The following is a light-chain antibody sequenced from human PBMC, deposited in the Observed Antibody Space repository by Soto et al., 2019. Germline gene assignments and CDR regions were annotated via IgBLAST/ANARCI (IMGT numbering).Light chain of an antibody. CDR2: AAS. Sequence: DIQLSQSPSSLSASVGDRVTLTCRARQSLSSSLNWYQQKPGKAPRLLIYAASSLQKRVPSRFSGSGSATEFTLTSASLQPEDSATYYWQQSYSTPRTVGRGTKLEI. J-gene: IGKJ2*01. V-gene: IGKV1-39*01. CDR1: QSLSSS. CDR3: QQSYSTPRT.